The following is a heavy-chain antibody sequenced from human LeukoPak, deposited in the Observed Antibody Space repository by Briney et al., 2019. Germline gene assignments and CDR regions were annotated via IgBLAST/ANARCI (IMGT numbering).Heavy chain of an antibody. CDR2: IWYDGSNK. V-gene: IGHV3-33*08. CDR1: GFTFSSYW. CDR3: ARELEIAVAGTLGY. Sequence: GGSLRLSCAASGFTFSSYWMIWVRQAPDKGLEWVAVIWYDGSNKYYADSVKGRFTISRDHSKNTLYLQMKSLRAEDTAVYYCARELEIAVAGTLGYWGQGTLVTVSS. D-gene: IGHD6-19*01. J-gene: IGHJ4*02.